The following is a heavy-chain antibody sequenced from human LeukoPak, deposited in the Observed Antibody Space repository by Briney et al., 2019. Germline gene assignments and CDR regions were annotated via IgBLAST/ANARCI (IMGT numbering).Heavy chain of an antibody. CDR3: ARVSLPVSSGYYYAEFDY. V-gene: IGHV1-46*01. J-gene: IGHJ4*02. CDR2: INPSGGST. CDR1: GYTFTSYY. D-gene: IGHD3-22*01. Sequence: ASVKVSCKASGYTFTSYYMHWVRQAPGQGLEWMGIINPSGGSTSYAQKFQGRVTMTRDTSTSTVYMELSSLRSEDTAVYYCARVSLPVSSGYYYAEFDYWDQGTLVTVSS.